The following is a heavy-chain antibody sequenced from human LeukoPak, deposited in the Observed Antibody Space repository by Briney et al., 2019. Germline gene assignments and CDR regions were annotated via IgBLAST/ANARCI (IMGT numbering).Heavy chain of an antibody. Sequence: ASVKLSCKASGYTFTSNYMHWVRHSPGQGLEWMRIINPSGGSTSYAQKFQGRVTMTRDTSTSTVYMELSSLRSEDTAVYYCARECGSGSSCRSFDYWGQGTLVTVSS. CDR1: GYTFTSNY. D-gene: IGHD3-10*01. CDR3: ARECGSGSSCRSFDY. V-gene: IGHV1-46*01. J-gene: IGHJ4*02. CDR2: INPSGGST.